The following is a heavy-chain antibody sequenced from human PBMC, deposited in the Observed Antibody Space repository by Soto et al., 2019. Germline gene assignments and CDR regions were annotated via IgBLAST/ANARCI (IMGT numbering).Heavy chain of an antibody. CDR2: IYHSGST. D-gene: IGHD3-10*01. V-gene: IGHV4-4*02. CDR1: SGSISSSNW. CDR3: ARTYYYGSGSYSYNWFDP. J-gene: IGHJ5*02. Sequence: SEPLSLTCAVSSGSISSSNWWSWVRQPPGKGLEWIGEIYHSGSTNYNPSLKSRVTISVDKSENQFSLKLSSVTAADTAVYYCARTYYYGSGSYSYNWFDPWGQGTLVTVSS.